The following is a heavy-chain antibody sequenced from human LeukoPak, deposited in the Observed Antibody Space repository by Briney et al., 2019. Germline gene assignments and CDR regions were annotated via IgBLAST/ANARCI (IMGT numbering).Heavy chain of an antibody. V-gene: IGHV3-21*01. Sequence: TGGSLRLSCAASGFTFSSYSMNWVRQAPGKGLEWVSSISSSSSYIYYADSVKGRLTISRDNAKNSLYLQMNSLRAEDTAVYYCARLGPGTDYWGQGTLVTVSS. CDR2: ISSSSSYI. D-gene: IGHD6-13*01. J-gene: IGHJ4*02. CDR3: ARLGPGTDY. CDR1: GFTFSSYS.